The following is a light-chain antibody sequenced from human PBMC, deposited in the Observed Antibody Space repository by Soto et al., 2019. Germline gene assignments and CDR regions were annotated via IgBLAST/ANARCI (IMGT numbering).Light chain of an antibody. CDR2: GAS. CDR1: ESVSSN. J-gene: IGKJ4*01. Sequence: EIVMTQSPATLSVSPGEGATLSCRARESVSSNLAWYQQKPGQAPRLLIYGASTRATGIPARFGGRGSGTEFTLTNSSLQSDDFAFYFCQQYNNWPLTFGGGTKVEIK. CDR3: QQYNNWPLT. V-gene: IGKV3-15*01.